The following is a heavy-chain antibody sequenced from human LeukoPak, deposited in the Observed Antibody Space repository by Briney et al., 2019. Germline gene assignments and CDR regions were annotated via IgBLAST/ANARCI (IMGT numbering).Heavy chain of an antibody. J-gene: IGHJ4*02. CDR2: ISYDGSNK. CDR3: VKGRAAPFEY. D-gene: IGHD6-13*01. Sequence: GGARSNKIEWVAVISYDGSNKYYADSVKGRFTISRDNSKNTLYLQMNSLRAEDTAVYYCVKGRAAPFEYWGEGTLVTVSS. V-gene: IGHV3-30*16.